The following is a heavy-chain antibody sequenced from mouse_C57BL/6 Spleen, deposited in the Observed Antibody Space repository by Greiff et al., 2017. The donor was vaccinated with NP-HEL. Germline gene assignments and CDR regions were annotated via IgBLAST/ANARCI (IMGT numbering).Heavy chain of an antibody. J-gene: IGHJ4*01. CDR3: ARWGDGYPYYAMDY. CDR1: GYAFSSYW. D-gene: IGHD2-3*01. CDR2: IYPGDGDT. V-gene: IGHV1-80*01. Sequence: VQLQQSGAELVKPGASVKISCKASGYAFSSYWMNWVKQRPGKGLEWIGQIYPGDGDTNYNGKFKGKATLTADKSSSTAYMQLSSLTSEDSAVYFCARWGDGYPYYAMDYWGQGTSVTVSS.